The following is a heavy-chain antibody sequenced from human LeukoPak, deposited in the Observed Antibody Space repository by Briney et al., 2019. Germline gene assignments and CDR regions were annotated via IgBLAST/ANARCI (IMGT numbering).Heavy chain of an antibody. CDR2: IYSGGST. CDR1: GFTFNSYA. D-gene: IGHD6-19*01. Sequence: GGSLRLSCAASGFTFNSYAMNWVRQAPGKGLEWVSVIYSGGSTYYADSVKGRFTISRDNSKNTLYLQMNSLRAEDTAVYYCARGAVAGYFDYWGQGTLVTVSS. CDR3: ARGAVAGYFDY. J-gene: IGHJ4*02. V-gene: IGHV3-53*01.